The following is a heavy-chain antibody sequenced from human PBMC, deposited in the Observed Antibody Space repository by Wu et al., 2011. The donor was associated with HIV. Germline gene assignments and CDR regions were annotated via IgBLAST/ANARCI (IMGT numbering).Heavy chain of an antibody. CDR3: ARLITDCSSTSCYYYYYYMDV. CDR1: GYTFTSYD. CDR2: MNPNSGNT. J-gene: IGHJ6*03. V-gene: IGHV1-8*02. Sequence: QVQLMQSGAEVKKPGASVKVSCKASGYTFTSYDINWVRQATGQGLEWMGWMNPNSGNTGYAQKFQGRVTMTRNTSISTAYMELSSLRSEDTAVYYCARLITDCSSTSCYYYYYYMDVWAKGTTVTSP. D-gene: IGHD2-2*01.